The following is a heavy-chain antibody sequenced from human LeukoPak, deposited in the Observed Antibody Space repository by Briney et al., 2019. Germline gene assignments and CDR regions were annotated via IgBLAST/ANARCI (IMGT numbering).Heavy chain of an antibody. CDR2: IYHSGST. Sequence: PSQTLSLTCAVSGGSLSSGGYSWSWIRQPPGKGLEWIGYIYHSGSTYYNPSLKSRVTISVDRSKNQFSLKLSSVTAADTAVYYCVTSGGRGYWGQGTLVTVSS. V-gene: IGHV4-30-2*01. D-gene: IGHD1-14*01. CDR1: GGSLSSGGYS. J-gene: IGHJ4*02. CDR3: VTSGGRGY.